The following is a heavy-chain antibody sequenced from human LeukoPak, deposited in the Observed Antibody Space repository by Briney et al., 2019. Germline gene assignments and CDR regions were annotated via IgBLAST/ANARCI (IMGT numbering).Heavy chain of an antibody. CDR3: ARDYSTVTTFFDY. V-gene: IGHV3-48*01. Sequence: GGSLRLSCEASGFTFRSYNMNWVRQAPGKGLEWVSYITGGSTTIYYADSVKGRFTISRDNAKNSLYLQMNSLRAEDTAVYYCARDYSTVTTFFDYWGQGTLVTVSS. CDR2: ITGGSTTI. D-gene: IGHD4-17*01. J-gene: IGHJ4*02. CDR1: GFTFRSYN.